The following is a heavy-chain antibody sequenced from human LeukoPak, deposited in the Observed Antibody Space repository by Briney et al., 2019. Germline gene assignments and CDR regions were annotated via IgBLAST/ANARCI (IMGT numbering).Heavy chain of an antibody. CDR3: ARGGIAPEWFDP. V-gene: IGHV4-59*01. J-gene: IGHJ5*02. CDR2: IYYSGST. CDR1: GGSISSYY. D-gene: IGHD1-14*01. Sequence: PSETLSLTCTVSGGSISSYYWSWIRQPPGKGLEWIGYIYYSGSTNYNPSLKSRVTISVDTSKNQFSLKLSSVTAADTAVHYCARGGIAPEWFDPWGQGTLVTVSS.